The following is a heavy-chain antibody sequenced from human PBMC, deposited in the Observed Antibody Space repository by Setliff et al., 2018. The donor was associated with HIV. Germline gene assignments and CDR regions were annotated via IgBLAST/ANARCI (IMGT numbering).Heavy chain of an antibody. V-gene: IGHV1-2*06. CDR2: ISPQNGVA. CDR3: ARPRMFDSFDI. J-gene: IGHJ3*02. D-gene: IGHD3-10*02. CDR1: GYMMFGYK. Sequence: TCKAGGYMMFGYKMSWLRQAPGQGLEWIGRISPQNGVAEYAPKFLGRVTMTLDTSISTAFLEIPRVTSDDAAVYYCARPRMFDSFDIWGQGTMVTVSS.